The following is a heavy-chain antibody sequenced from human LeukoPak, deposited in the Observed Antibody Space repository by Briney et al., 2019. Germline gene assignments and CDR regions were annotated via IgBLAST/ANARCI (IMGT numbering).Heavy chain of an antibody. V-gene: IGHV4-39*01. D-gene: IGHD3-22*01. CDR2: IYYSGST. CDR1: GGSISSSSYY. Sequence: SETLSLTCTVSGGSISSSSYYWGWIRQPPGKGLEWIGSIYYSGSTYYNPSLKSRVTISVDTSKNQFSLKLSSVTAADTAVYYCASDPNYHDSSGFDYWGQGTLVTVSS. J-gene: IGHJ4*02. CDR3: ASDPNYHDSSGFDY.